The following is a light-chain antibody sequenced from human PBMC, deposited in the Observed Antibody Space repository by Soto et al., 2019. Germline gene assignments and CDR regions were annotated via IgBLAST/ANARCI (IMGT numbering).Light chain of an antibody. CDR2: GAS. V-gene: IGKV3-15*01. CDR1: QSVSSN. CDR3: QQYNNWPTDRT. J-gene: IGKJ4*02. Sequence: EIVMTQSPATLSVSPGERATISCRASQSVSSNLAWYQQKPGQAPRLLTYGASTRATGIPARLSGSGSGIEFTLTISSLQSEDFAIYVCQQYNNWPTDRTFGEGTKVEIK.